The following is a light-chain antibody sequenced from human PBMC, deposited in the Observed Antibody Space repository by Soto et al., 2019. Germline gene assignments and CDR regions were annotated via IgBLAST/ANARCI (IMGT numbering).Light chain of an antibody. V-gene: IGLV2-8*01. CDR3: GGWDDSLSGPV. Sequence: QSVLTQPPSASGSPGQSVTISCTGTGSDIGAYTYVSWYQHHPGTAPKLIIYEVTKRPSGVPDRFSGSKSGNTASLTVSGLQTEDEADYYCGGWDDSLSGPVFGGGTKLTVL. J-gene: IGLJ2*01. CDR2: EVT. CDR1: GSDIGAYTY.